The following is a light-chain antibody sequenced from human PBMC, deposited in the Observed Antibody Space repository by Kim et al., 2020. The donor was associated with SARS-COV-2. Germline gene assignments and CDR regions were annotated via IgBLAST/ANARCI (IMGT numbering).Light chain of an antibody. CDR2: QDN. CDR3: QAWDSSTVS. J-gene: IGLJ3*02. V-gene: IGLV3-1*01. CDR1: KLGDKY. Sequence: SYELTQPPSVSVSPGQTASITCSGDKLGDKYACWYQQKPGQSPVLVIYQDNKRPSGIPERFSGSNSGNTATLTISGTQAMDEADYYCQAWDSSTVSFGGG.